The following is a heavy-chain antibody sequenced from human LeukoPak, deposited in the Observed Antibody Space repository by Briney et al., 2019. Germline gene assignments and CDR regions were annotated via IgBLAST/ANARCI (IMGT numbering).Heavy chain of an antibody. V-gene: IGHV3-23*01. J-gene: IGHJ4*02. CDR2: SGTDGDT. Sequence: GGSLRLSCAASGFSFSSTAMNWVRQAPGKGLEWVSASGTDGDTYYPDSVQGRFTISRDKSRNTLYLQMTSLRADDTAVYYCAKKTPGTYPFDYWGQGTLVTVSP. D-gene: IGHD6-13*01. CDR1: GFSFSSTA. CDR3: AKKTPGTYPFDY.